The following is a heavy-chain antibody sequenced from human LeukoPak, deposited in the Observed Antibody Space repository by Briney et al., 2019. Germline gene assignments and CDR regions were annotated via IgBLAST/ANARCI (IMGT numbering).Heavy chain of an antibody. V-gene: IGHV3-21*01. Sequence: GGSLRLSCAASGFTVSSNYMSWVRQAPGKGLEWVSSISGSSSYIYYADSVKGRFTISRDNAKNSLYLQMNGLRAEDTAVYYCARDGAGGYYYDNSGYYGDYWGQGTLVTVSS. J-gene: IGHJ4*02. CDR3: ARDGAGGYYYDNSGYYGDY. CDR1: GFTVSSNY. CDR2: ISGSSSYI. D-gene: IGHD3-22*01.